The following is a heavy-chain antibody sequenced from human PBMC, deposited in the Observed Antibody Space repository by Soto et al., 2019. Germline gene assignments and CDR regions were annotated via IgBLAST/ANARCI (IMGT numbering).Heavy chain of an antibody. J-gene: IGHJ5*02. CDR1: GGSISSGGYY. Sequence: PSETLSLTCTVSGGSISSGGYYWSWIRQYPGKGLEWIGYIYYSGTTYYNPSLKSRVTIPVDTSKNQFSLKLSSVTAADTAVYYCARGLEEHYYDSSGYGWFDPWGQGTLVTVSS. CDR3: ARGLEEHYYDSSGYGWFDP. D-gene: IGHD3-22*01. CDR2: IYYSGTT. V-gene: IGHV4-31*03.